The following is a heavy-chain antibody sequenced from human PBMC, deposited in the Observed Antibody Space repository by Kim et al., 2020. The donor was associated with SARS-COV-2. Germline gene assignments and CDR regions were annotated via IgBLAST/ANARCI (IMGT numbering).Heavy chain of an antibody. CDR2: IGTAGDT. CDR3: ARGDPASGYSLLDY. CDR1: GFTFSSYD. J-gene: IGHJ4*02. V-gene: IGHV3-13*04. Sequence: GGSLRLSCAASGFTFSSYDMHWVRQATGKGLEWVSAIGTAGDTYYPGSVKGRFTISRENAKNSLYLQMNSLRAGDTAVYYCARGDPASGYSLLDYWGQGTLVTVSS. D-gene: IGHD5-18*01.